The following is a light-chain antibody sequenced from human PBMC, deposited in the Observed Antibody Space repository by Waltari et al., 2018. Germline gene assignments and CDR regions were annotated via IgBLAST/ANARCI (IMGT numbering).Light chain of an antibody. CDR1: QSVTNY. Sequence: SCRASQSVTNYLAWYQQKPGQAPRLLIYDASNRATDIPARFSGSGSGTDFTLTISSLEPEDFAVYYCQERSNWVFTFGPGTKVDI. CDR3: QERSNWVFT. V-gene: IGKV3-11*01. CDR2: DAS. J-gene: IGKJ3*01.